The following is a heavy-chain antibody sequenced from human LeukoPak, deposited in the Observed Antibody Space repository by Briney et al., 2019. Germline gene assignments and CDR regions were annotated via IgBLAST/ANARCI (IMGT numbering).Heavy chain of an antibody. CDR3: ARRRDYYDSSPNYHDY. CDR1: GYTFSNYW. V-gene: IGHV5-51*01. CDR2: IYPGDSDT. J-gene: IGHJ4*02. Sequence: GESLKISCNVSGYTFSNYWIAWVRQLPGKGLEWMGIIYPGDSDTRYSPSFQGQVTMSADKSISTAYLQWSSLKASDTAMYYCARRRDYYDSSPNYHDYWGQGTLVTVSS. D-gene: IGHD3-22*01.